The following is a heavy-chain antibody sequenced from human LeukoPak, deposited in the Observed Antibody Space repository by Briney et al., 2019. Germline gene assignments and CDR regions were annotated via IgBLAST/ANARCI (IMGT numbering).Heavy chain of an antibody. Sequence: ASVKVSCKASGYTFTGYYMHWVRQAPGQGLKWMGWINPNSGGTNYAQKFQGRVTMTRDTSISTAYMELSRLRSDDTAVYYCARAPYYYDSSGPPHYWGQGTLVTVSS. CDR2: INPNSGGT. CDR1: GYTFTGYY. V-gene: IGHV1-2*02. CDR3: ARAPYYYDSSGPPHY. J-gene: IGHJ4*02. D-gene: IGHD3-22*01.